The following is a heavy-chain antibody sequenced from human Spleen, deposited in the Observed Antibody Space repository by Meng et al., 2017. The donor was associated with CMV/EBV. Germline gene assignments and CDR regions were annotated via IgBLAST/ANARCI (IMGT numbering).Heavy chain of an antibody. D-gene: IGHD3-10*01. Sequence: QGSGPGLGQPSQTLSLTLTVSGGSISSGDYNWSWIRQPPGKGLEWIGDIYYSGSTYYNPSLKSRVTISVDTSKNQFSLKLSSVTAADTAVYYCAREKGTMVRGVYFDYWGQGTLVTVSS. CDR2: IYYSGST. J-gene: IGHJ4*02. V-gene: IGHV4-30-4*08. CDR3: AREKGTMVRGVYFDY. CDR1: GGSISSGDYN.